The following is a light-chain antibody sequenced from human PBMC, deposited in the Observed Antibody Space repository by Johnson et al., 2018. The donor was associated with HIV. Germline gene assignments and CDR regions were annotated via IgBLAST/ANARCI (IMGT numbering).Light chain of an antibody. CDR1: SSNIGNNY. Sequence: QSVLTQPPSVSAAPGQKVTISCSGSSSNIGNNYVSWYQQLPGTAPKLLIYENNKRPSGIPYRFSGSKSGTSATLGITGLQTGDEADYYCGTWDSRLRNVFGTGTKVTVL. V-gene: IGLV1-51*02. CDR3: GTWDSRLRNV. CDR2: ENN. J-gene: IGLJ1*01.